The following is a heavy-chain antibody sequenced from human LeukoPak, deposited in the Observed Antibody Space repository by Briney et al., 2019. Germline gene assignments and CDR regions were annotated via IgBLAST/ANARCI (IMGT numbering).Heavy chain of an antibody. Sequence: GGSLRLSCAASGFTFSTCAINWGRQAPREGLEWVSAISGSGSKTFYADSVKGRFTISRDNPKNTLYLQMNSLRPEDTAVYYCVKEPRGYSFSFDIWGQGTMVTVSS. V-gene: IGHV3-23*01. CDR3: VKEPRGYSFSFDI. J-gene: IGHJ3*02. CDR2: ISGSGSKT. D-gene: IGHD5-18*01. CDR1: GFTFSTCA.